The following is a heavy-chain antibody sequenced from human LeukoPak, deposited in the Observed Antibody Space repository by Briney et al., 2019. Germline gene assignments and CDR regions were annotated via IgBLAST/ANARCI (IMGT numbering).Heavy chain of an antibody. CDR3: ARERVVVVPAAILYYGMDV. J-gene: IGHJ6*02. CDR2: IYYSGST. V-gene: IGHV4-31*03. D-gene: IGHD2-2*01. CDR1: GGSISSGGYY. Sequence: PQTLSLTCTVSGGSISSGGYYWSWIRQHPGKGLEWIGYIYYSGSTYYNPSLKSRVTISVDTSKNQFSLKLSSVTAADTAVYYCARERVVVVPAAILYYGMDVWGQGTTVTVSS.